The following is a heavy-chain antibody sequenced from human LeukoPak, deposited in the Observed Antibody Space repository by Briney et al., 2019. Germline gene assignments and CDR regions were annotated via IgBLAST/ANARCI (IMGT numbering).Heavy chain of an antibody. D-gene: IGHD3-22*01. CDR2: IRSKAYGGTT. CDR3: TRVISEGKDYYDSSGYYSYLTGYMDV. J-gene: IGHJ6*03. Sequence: GGSLRLSCTASGFTFGDYAMSWFRQAPGKGLEWVGFIRSKAYGGTTEYPASVKGRFTISRDDSKSIAYLQMNSLKTEDTAVYYCTRVISEGKDYYDSSGYYSYLTGYMDVWGKGTTVTVSS. CDR1: GFTFGDYA. V-gene: IGHV3-49*03.